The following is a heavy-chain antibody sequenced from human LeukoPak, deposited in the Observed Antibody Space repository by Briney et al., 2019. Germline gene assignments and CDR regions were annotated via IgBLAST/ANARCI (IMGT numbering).Heavy chain of an antibody. D-gene: IGHD3-22*01. CDR3: ARGSVYYYDSSGYYYLWKDDAFDI. CDR2: ISAYNGNT. J-gene: IGHJ3*02. CDR1: GYTFTSYG. Sequence: ASVKVSCKASGYTFTSYGISWVRQAPGQGLEWMGWISAYNGNTNYAQKFQGRVTMTTDTSTSTAYMELRSLRSDDTAVYYCARGSVYYYDSSGYYYLWKDDAFDIWGQGTMVTVSS. V-gene: IGHV1-18*01.